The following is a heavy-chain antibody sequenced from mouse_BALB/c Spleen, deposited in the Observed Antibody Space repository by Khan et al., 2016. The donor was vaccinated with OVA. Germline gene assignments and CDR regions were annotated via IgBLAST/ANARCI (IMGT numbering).Heavy chain of an antibody. D-gene: IGHD1-1*01. J-gene: IGHJ3*01. V-gene: IGHV2-9*02. CDR2: MWAGGST. Sequence: QVQLKESGPGLVAPSQSLSIICTVSGLSLTNYGVHWVRQPPGKGLEWLGVMWAGGSTNYNSALMSRLSISIDNSKSQVFLKMNSLQTDDTAMYYCARPYYGSAWFAYWGQGTLVTVSA. CDR3: ARPYYGSAWFAY. CDR1: GLSLTNYG.